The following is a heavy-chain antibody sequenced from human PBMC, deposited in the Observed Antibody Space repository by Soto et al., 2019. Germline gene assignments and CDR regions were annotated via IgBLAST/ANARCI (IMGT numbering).Heavy chain of an antibody. CDR3: ARATGTGVEDV. D-gene: IGHD1-1*01. CDR2: IYHSGST. CDR1: NGSISSGDYA. J-gene: IGHJ6*02. V-gene: IGHV4-30-2*01. Sequence: TQSHTCAVSNGSISSGDYAWSWIRQPPGKGLEWIGYIYHSGSTYYNPSLKSRVTISVDRSKNQFSLKLTSVTAADTAVYYCARATGTGVEDVWGQGTTVTVSS.